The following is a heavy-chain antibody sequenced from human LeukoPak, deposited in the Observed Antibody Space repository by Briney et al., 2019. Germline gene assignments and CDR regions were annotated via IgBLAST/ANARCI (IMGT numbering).Heavy chain of an antibody. CDR2: FNPEDGET. CDR1: GYTLTELS. CDR3: ATGGVYPLLTGYYFDY. J-gene: IGHJ4*02. V-gene: IGHV1-24*01. D-gene: IGHD6-13*01. Sequence: ASVKVSCKVSGYTLTELSMHWVRQAPGKGLEWMGGFNPEDGETIYAQKFQGRVTMTEDTSTDTAYMELSSLRSEDTAVYYCATGGVYPLLTGYYFDYWGQGTLVTVSS.